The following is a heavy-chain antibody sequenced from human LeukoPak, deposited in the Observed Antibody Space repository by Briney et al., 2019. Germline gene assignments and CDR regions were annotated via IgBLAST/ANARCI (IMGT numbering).Heavy chain of an antibody. V-gene: IGHV4-30-4*08. CDR2: TYYSGST. Sequence: PSETLSLTCTVSGGSISSGDYYWSWIRQPPGKGLEWIGYTYYSGSTYYNPSLKSRVTISVDTSKNQFSLKLSSVTAADTAVYYCARDQNYYDSSGPNDYWGQGTLVTVSS. J-gene: IGHJ4*02. CDR3: ARDQNYYDSSGPNDY. CDR1: GGSISSGDYY. D-gene: IGHD3-22*01.